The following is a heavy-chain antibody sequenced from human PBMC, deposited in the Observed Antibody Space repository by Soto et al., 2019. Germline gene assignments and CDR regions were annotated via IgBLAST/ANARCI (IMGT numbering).Heavy chain of an antibody. Sequence: GGSLRLSCAASGFTFSSYGMHWVRQAPGKGLEWVAVIWYDGSNKYYADSVKGRFTISRDNSKNTLYLQMDSLRDEDTAVYYCAREPQSSGCIAYWGPGTLVTVSS. CDR3: AREPQSSGCIAY. D-gene: IGHD6-19*01. CDR1: GFTFSSYG. V-gene: IGHV3-33*01. J-gene: IGHJ4*02. CDR2: IWYDGSNK.